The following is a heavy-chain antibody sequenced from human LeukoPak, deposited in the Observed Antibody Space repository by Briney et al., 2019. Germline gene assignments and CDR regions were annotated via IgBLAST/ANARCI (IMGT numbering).Heavy chain of an antibody. D-gene: IGHD2-21*02. V-gene: IGHV4-30-4*01. CDR2: IYYSGST. Sequence: PSQTLSLTCTVSGGSISSGDYYWSWIRQPPGKGLEWIGYIYYSGSTYYNPSLKSRVTISVDTSKNQFSLKLSSVTAADTAVCYCARDRVVTAIGYYYYYGMDVWGQGTTVTVSS. J-gene: IGHJ6*02. CDR3: ARDRVVTAIGYYYYYGMDV. CDR1: GGSISSGDYY.